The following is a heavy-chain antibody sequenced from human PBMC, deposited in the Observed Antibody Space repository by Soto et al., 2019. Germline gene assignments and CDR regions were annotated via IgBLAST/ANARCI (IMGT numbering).Heavy chain of an antibody. Sequence: PLVTLSLSWSVSDGSSSGLCWRWIRQPQGKGLEWIGYIYYSGSTNYNPSLKSRVTISVDTSKNQFSLKLTSVTAADTAVYYCSRVGDEYSGYDYYFDYWGQGTWVTVSS. CDR1: DGSSSGLC. CDR3: SRVGDEYSGYDYYFDY. CDR2: IYYSGST. J-gene: IGHJ4*02. D-gene: IGHD5-12*01. V-gene: IGHV4-59*11.